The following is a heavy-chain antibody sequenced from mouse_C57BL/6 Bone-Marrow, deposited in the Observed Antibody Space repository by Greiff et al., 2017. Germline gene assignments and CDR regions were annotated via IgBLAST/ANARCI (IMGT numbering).Heavy chain of an antibody. CDR2: ISAGGSYT. D-gene: IGHD2-4*01. V-gene: IGHV5-4*03. Sequence: EVKLLEPGGGLVKPGGSLKLSCAASGFTFSSYAMSWVRQTPEKRLEWVATISAGGSYTYYPDNVKGRFTISRDNAKNNLYLQMSHLKSEDTAMYYCARGYYDDYWGQGTALAASS. CDR1: GFTFSSYA. CDR3: ARGYYDDY. J-gene: IGHJ2*01.